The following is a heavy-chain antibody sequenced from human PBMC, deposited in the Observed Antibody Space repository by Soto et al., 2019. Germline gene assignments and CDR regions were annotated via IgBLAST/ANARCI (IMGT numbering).Heavy chain of an antibody. J-gene: IGHJ2*01. Sequence: GGSLRLSCAASGFTFSSYWMSWVRQAPGKGLEWVANIKQDGSEKYYVDSVKGRFTISRDNAKNSLYLQMNSLRAEDTAVYYCARDPPAYCGGDCYPNHWYFDLWGRGTLVTVSS. D-gene: IGHD2-21*01. CDR1: GFTFSSYW. V-gene: IGHV3-7*01. CDR2: IKQDGSEK. CDR3: ARDPPAYCGGDCYPNHWYFDL.